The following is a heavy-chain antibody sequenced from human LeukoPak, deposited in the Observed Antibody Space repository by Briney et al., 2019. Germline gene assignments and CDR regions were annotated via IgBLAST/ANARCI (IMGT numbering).Heavy chain of an antibody. V-gene: IGHV4-59*12. Sequence: SETLSLTCTVSGGSISSYYWSWIRQPPGKGLKWIGNIYYSGYTTYSPSLRSRVTISVDTSKNQFSLKLSSVTAADTAVYYCARPELNLDAFDIWGQGTMVTVSS. CDR1: GGSISSYY. J-gene: IGHJ3*02. CDR3: ARPELNLDAFDI. D-gene: IGHD1-7*01. CDR2: IYYSGYT.